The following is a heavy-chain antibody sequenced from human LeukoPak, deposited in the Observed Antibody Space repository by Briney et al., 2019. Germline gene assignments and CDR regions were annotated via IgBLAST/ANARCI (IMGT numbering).Heavy chain of an antibody. V-gene: IGHV3-23*01. CDR2: ISAGGENT. J-gene: IGHJ4*02. D-gene: IGHD6-19*01. CDR3: AKSEGSSSARRFDY. CDR1: GFTFTSYA. Sequence: GGSLRLSCAASGFTFTSYAMSWVRQAPGKGLEWASAISAGGENTDYADSVKGRFTISRDNSKNTLYLQVNSLRAEDTAAYYCAKSEGSSSARRFDYWGQGTLVTVSS.